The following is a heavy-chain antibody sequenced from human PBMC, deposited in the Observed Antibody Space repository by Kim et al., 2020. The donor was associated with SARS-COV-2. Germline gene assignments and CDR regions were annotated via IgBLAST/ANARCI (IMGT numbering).Heavy chain of an antibody. J-gene: IGHJ3*02. D-gene: IGHD3-10*01. CDR3: ARRKGGWFGGEDAFDI. V-gene: IGHV5-51*01. CDR1: GYSFTSYW. CDR2: IYPGDSDT. Sequence: GESLKISCKGSGYSFTSYWIGWVRQMPGKGLEWMGIIYPGDSDTRYSPSFQGQVTISADKSISTAYLQWSSLKASDTAMYYCARRKGGWFGGEDAFDIWGQGTMVTVSS.